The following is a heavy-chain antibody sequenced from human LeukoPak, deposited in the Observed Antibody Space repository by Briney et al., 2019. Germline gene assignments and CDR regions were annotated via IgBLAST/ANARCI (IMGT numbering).Heavy chain of an antibody. CDR3: ARDKSNYYYYYRDV. V-gene: IGHV3-66*01. CDR1: GFTVSSNY. CDR2: IYSGGST. J-gene: IGHJ6*03. Sequence: PGGSLRLSCAASGFTVSSNYMSWVRQAPGKGLEWVSVIYSGGSTYYADSVKGRFTISRDNSKNTLYLQMNSLRAEDTAVYYCARDKSNYYYYYRDVWGKGTTVTISS.